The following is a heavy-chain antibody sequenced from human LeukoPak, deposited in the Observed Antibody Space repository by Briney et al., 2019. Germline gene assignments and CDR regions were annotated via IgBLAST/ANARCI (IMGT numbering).Heavy chain of an antibody. CDR2: ISYDGSNK. V-gene: IGHV3-30-3*01. CDR3: ARDPGVLRFLEWSDAFDI. D-gene: IGHD3-3*01. CDR1: GFTFSSYA. Sequence: GGSLRLSCAASGFTFSSYAMHWVRQAPGKGLEWVAVISYDGSNKYYADSVKGRFTISRDNSKNTLYLQMNSLRAEDTAVYYCARDPGVLRFLEWSDAFDIWGQGTMVTVS. J-gene: IGHJ3*02.